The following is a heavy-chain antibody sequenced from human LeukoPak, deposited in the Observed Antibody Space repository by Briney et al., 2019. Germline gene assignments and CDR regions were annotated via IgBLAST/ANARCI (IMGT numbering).Heavy chain of an antibody. CDR2: INHSGST. V-gene: IGHV4-34*01. D-gene: IGHD6-13*01. J-gene: IGHJ4*02. CDR3: ARVSWYVVY. Sequence: PSETLSLTCAVYGGSLSGYYWSWIRQPPGKGLERIGEINHSGSTNYNPSLKSRVTISVDTSKNQFPLKLSSVTAADTAVYYCARVSWYVVYRGQGTLVTVSS. CDR1: GGSLSGYY.